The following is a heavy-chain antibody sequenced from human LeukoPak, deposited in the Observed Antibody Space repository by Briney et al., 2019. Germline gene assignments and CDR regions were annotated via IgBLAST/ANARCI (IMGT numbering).Heavy chain of an antibody. CDR2: IYYSGST. CDR1: GGSISSSSYY. V-gene: IGHV4-39*07. D-gene: IGHD1-26*01. CDR3: AGSSMYSGSYSRPKGFDP. Sequence: SETLSLTCTVSGGSISSSSYYWGWIRQPPGKGLEWIGSIYYSGSTYYNPSLKSRVTISVDTSKNQFSLKLSSVTAADTAVYYCAGSSMYSGSYSRPKGFDPWGQGTLVTVSS. J-gene: IGHJ5*02.